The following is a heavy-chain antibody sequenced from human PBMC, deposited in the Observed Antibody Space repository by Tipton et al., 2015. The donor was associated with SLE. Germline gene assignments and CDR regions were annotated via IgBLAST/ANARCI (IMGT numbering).Heavy chain of an antibody. D-gene: IGHD3-3*02. J-gene: IGHJ5*02. Sequence: TLSLTCTVSGGSIRSYYWTWIRQPPGNRLDWIAYIYHSGITNYNPSLQSRVTISVDRSKNQFSLKLTSVTAADTAVYYCARGPPFMEWERNWFDPWGQGTHVTVSS. CDR3: ARGPPFMEWERNWFDP. V-gene: IGHV4-59*01. CDR2: IYHSGIT. CDR1: GGSIRSYY.